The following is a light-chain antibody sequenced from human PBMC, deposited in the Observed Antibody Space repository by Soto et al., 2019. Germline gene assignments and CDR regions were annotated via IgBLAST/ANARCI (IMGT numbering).Light chain of an antibody. CDR1: QSVSSN. V-gene: IGKV3-15*01. CDR3: QQYNDWPAAFT. J-gene: IGKJ3*01. Sequence: EIVMTQSPATLSVSPGERATLSCRASQSVSSNLAWYQQKPGQAPRLLISGAYARATGIPARFSGSGSGTEFTLTISSLQSEDFAVYYCQQYNDWPAAFTFGPGTKVDIK. CDR2: GAY.